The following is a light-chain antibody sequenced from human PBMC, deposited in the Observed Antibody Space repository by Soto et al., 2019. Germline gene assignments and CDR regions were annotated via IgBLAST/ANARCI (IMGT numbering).Light chain of an antibody. CDR1: NSDVGGYNY. V-gene: IGLV2-8*01. J-gene: IGLJ1*01. CDR2: EVN. CDR3: SSYAGSDNYV. Sequence: QSALTQPPSASGSPGQSVAISCTGTNSDVGGYNYVSWYQHHPGKAPKLMIYEVNRRPSGVPDRFSGSKSGNTASLTVSGLQAEDEADYYCSSYAGSDNYVFGTGTKLTV.